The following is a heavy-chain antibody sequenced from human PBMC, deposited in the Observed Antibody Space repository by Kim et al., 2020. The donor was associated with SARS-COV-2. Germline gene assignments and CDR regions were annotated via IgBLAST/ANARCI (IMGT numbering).Heavy chain of an antibody. CDR2: ISYDGSNK. D-gene: IGHD6-13*01. J-gene: IGHJ5*02. CDR3: AKDYAQLVIRWFDP. CDR1: GFTFSSYG. V-gene: IGHV3-30*18. Sequence: GGSLRLSCAASGFTFSSYGMHWVRQAPGKGLEWVAVISYDGSNKYYADSVKGRFTISRDNSKNTLYLQMNSLRAEDTAVYYCAKDYAQLVIRWFDPWGQGTLVTVSS.